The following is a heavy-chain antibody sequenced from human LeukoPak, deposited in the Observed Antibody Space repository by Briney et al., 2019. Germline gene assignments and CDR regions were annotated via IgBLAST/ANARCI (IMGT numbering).Heavy chain of an antibody. CDR2: ISGSGGDT. D-gene: IGHD2-8*01. CDR1: GFTFSSYA. Sequence: PGGSLRLSCAASGFTFSSYAMSWVRQAPGKGLEWVSTISGSGGDTYYADSVKGRFTISRDNSKNTLYLQMSGLRAEDTAVYYCASVEVYTEGIPFDYWGQGTLVTVSS. J-gene: IGHJ4*02. CDR3: ASVEVYTEGIPFDY. V-gene: IGHV3-23*01.